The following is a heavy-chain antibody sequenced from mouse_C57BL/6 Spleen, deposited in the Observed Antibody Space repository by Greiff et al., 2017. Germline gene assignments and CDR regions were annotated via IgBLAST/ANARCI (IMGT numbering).Heavy chain of an antibody. CDR2: INPNNGGT. CDR1: GYTFTDYN. Sequence: VQLQQSGPELVKPGASVKIPCKASGYTFTDYNMAWVQQSPGKSLEWIGDINPNNGGTIYNKKFKGKATLTVDKSSSTAYMELRSLTSEDTAVYYCATGEDGYYAMDYWGQGTSVTVSS. CDR3: ATGEDGYYAMDY. D-gene: IGHD2-3*01. J-gene: IGHJ4*01. V-gene: IGHV1-18*01.